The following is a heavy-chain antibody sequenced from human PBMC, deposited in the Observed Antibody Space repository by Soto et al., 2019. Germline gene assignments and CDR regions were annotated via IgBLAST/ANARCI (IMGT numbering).Heavy chain of an antibody. D-gene: IGHD3-16*01. CDR3: ARGPGIMAKIDY. CDR2: IYYSGST. V-gene: IGHV4-31*03. CDR1: GGSISSGGYY. J-gene: IGHJ4*02. Sequence: QVQLLESGPGLVKPSQTLSLSCTVSGGSISSGGYYWSWIRQHPGKGLEWIGYIYYSGSTYYNPSLKSRVTISVDTSKNQFSLKLSSVTAADTAVYYCARGPGIMAKIDYWGQGTLVTVSS.